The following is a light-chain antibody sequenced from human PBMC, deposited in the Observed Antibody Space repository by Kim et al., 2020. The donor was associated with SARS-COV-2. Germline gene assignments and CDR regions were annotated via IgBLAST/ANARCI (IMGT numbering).Light chain of an antibody. CDR2: GKN. Sequence: ALGQTVRITCQGDSLRSYYASWYQQKPGQAPVLVIYGKNNRPSGIPDRFSGSGSGNTASLTLTGAQAEDEADYYCNSRDSSGNHLVFGTGTKVTVL. V-gene: IGLV3-19*01. CDR3: NSRDSSGNHLV. J-gene: IGLJ1*01. CDR1: SLRSYY.